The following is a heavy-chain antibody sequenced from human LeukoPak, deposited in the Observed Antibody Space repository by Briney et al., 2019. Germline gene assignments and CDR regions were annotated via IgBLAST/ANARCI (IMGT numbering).Heavy chain of an antibody. J-gene: IGHJ3*02. Sequence: GASVKVSCKASGGTFSSYAISWVRQAPGQGLEWMGGIIPIFGTANYAQKFQGRVTITTDESTSTAYMELSSLRSEDTAVYYCAREAAWAFDIWGQGTMVTVSS. D-gene: IGHD2-15*01. CDR1: GGTFSSYA. CDR3: AREAAWAFDI. CDR2: IIPIFGTA. V-gene: IGHV1-69*05.